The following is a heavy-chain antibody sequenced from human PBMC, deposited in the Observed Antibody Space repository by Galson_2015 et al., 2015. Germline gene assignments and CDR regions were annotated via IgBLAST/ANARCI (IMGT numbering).Heavy chain of an antibody. J-gene: IGHJ6*02. CDR3: ARVDLGSGGTKD. CDR1: GFTFSSYG. V-gene: IGHV3-48*01. D-gene: IGHD1-14*01. Sequence: SLRLSCAASGFTFSSYGMNWVRQAPGTGLEWVSYISSSSSTIYYADSVKGRFTISRDNAKNSLYLQMNSLRAEDTAVYYCARVDLGSGGTKDWGQGTTVTVSS. CDR2: ISSSSSTI.